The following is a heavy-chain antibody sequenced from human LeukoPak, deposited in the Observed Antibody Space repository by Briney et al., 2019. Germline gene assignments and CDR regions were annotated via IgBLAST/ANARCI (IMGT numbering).Heavy chain of an antibody. J-gene: IGHJ4*02. Sequence: SETLSLTCTVSRGSISPDHCAWVRQPPGKGLEWIGYIFYTVRARYKPSLESRVTLTVDMSKNQVSLKLNSVTAADTAIYYCARLVDGIYTRVDFWGQGTLVTVSP. D-gene: IGHD3-3*02. CDR3: ARLVDGIYTRVDF. CDR2: IFYTVRA. V-gene: IGHV4-59*08. CDR1: RGSISPDH.